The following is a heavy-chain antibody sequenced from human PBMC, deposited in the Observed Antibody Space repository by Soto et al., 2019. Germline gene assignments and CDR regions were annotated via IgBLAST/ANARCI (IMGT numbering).Heavy chain of an antibody. V-gene: IGHV1-69*13. CDR1: GGTFSSYA. CDR2: IIPIFGTA. D-gene: IGHD6-19*01. Sequence: GASVKVSCKASGGTFSSYAISWVRQAPGQGLEWMGGIIPIFGTANYAQKFQGRVTITADESTSTAYMELSSLRSEDTAMYYCAIKKQWTPDGAFDIWGQGTMVTVS. CDR3: AIKKQWTPDGAFDI. J-gene: IGHJ3*02.